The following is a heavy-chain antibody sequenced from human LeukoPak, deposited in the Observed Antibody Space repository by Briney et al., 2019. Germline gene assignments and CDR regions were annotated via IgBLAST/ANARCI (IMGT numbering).Heavy chain of an antibody. J-gene: IGHJ4*02. CDR3: ARGLYYYDSSGYYY. Sequence: GGSLRLSCAASGFTFSSYGMHWVRQAPGKGLEWVAFIRYDGSNKYYADSVKGRFTISRDNSKNALYLQMNSLRAEDTAVYYCARGLYYYDSSGYYYWGQGTLVTVSS. D-gene: IGHD3-22*01. V-gene: IGHV3-30*02. CDR2: IRYDGSNK. CDR1: GFTFSSYG.